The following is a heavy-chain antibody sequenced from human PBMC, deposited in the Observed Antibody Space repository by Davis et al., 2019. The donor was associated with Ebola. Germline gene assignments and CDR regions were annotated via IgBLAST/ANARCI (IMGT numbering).Heavy chain of an antibody. V-gene: IGHV4-61*09. CDR1: GGSISSGSYY. D-gene: IGHD2-2*01. CDR2: IYTSGST. Sequence: PSETLSLTCTVSGGSISSGSYYWSWIRQPAGKGLEWIGHIYTSGSTNYNPSLKSRVTISVDTSKNQFSLKLSSVTAADTAVYYCARHGGYCSSTSCFYYYYYYMDVWGKGTTVTVSS. J-gene: IGHJ6*03. CDR3: ARHGGYCSSTSCFYYYYYYMDV.